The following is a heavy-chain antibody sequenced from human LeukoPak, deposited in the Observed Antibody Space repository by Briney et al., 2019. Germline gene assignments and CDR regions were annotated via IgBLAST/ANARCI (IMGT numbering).Heavy chain of an antibody. J-gene: IGHJ4*02. CDR3: ARDLGGGSYYGWSPYYFDY. CDR1: GFTFSSYS. D-gene: IGHD1-26*01. Sequence: GGSLRLSCAASGFTFSSYSMNWVRQAPGKGLEWVSSISSSSSYIYYADSVKGRFTISRDNAKNSLYLQMNSLRAEDTAVYYCARDLGGGSYYGWSPYYFDYWGQGTLVTVS. CDR2: ISSSSSYI. V-gene: IGHV3-21*01.